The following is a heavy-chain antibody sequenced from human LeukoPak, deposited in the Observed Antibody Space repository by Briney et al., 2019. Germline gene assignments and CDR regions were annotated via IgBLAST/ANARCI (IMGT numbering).Heavy chain of an antibody. CDR1: GYSITSAYY. D-gene: IGHD2-2*01. CDR2: FFLRGST. Sequence: SETLSLTCTVSGYSITSAYYWGWIRQPPGKGLEWIGSFFLRGSTYYNPSLKSRVTTSVDTSKNQFSLTLSSVTAADTAVYYCARVARCTSCFDVDYWGQGTLVTVSS. J-gene: IGHJ4*02. CDR3: ARVARCTSCFDVDY. V-gene: IGHV4-38-2*02.